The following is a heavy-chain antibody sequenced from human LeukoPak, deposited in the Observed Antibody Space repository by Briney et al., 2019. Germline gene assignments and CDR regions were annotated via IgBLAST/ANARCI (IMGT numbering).Heavy chain of an antibody. CDR1: GGSFSGYY. Sequence: PSETLSLTCAVYGGSFSGYYWSWIRQPPGKGLEWIGYIYYSGSTNYNPSLKSRVTISVDTSKNQFSLKLSSVSAADTAVYYCAGVQAALDFWSGYYYYYMDVWGKGTTVTVSS. J-gene: IGHJ6*03. V-gene: IGHV4-59*01. CDR2: IYYSGST. D-gene: IGHD3-3*01. CDR3: AGVQAALDFWSGYYYYYMDV.